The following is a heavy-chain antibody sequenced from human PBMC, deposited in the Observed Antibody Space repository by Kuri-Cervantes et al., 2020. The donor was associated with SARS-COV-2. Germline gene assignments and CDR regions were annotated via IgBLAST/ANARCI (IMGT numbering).Heavy chain of an antibody. J-gene: IGHJ4*02. Sequence: SETLSLTCVVSGGSISSSGHYWGWVRQPPGKGLEWIGSIYFSGSTYYTPSLKSRVTISVDTSKNQFSLKLTSVTATDTAVYYCGRQAGDWHIDYWGQGTLVTVSS. CDR1: GGSISSSGHY. CDR2: IYFSGST. V-gene: IGHV4-39*01. D-gene: IGHD2-21*02. CDR3: GRQAGDWHIDY.